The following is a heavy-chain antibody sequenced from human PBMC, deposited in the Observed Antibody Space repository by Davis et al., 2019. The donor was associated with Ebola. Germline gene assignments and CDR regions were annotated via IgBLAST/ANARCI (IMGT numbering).Heavy chain of an antibody. V-gene: IGHV3-74*01. CDR2: INSDGSST. J-gene: IGHJ6*02. Sequence: GESLKISCAASGFTFSSYWMHWVRQAPGKGLVWVSRINSDGSSTSYADSVKGRFTISRDNAKNTLYLQMNSLRAEDTAVYYCATSRGPYYYYGMDVWGQGTTVTVSS. CDR1: GFTFSSYW. CDR3: ATSRGPYYYYGMDV.